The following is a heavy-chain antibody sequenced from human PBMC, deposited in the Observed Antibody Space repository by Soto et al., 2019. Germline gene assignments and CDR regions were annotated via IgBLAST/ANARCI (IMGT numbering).Heavy chain of an antibody. D-gene: IGHD3-3*01. Sequence: GGSLRLSCAASGFTFSSYWMSWVRRAPGKGLEWVANIKQDGSEKYYVDSVKGRFTISRDNAKNSLYLQMNSLRAEDTAVYYCARDLGRYDFWSGFHYYSYYYGMDVCGQGTTVTGSS. CDR2: IKQDGSEK. CDR3: ARDLGRYDFWSGFHYYSYYYGMDV. CDR1: GFTFSSYW. J-gene: IGHJ6*02. V-gene: IGHV3-7*03.